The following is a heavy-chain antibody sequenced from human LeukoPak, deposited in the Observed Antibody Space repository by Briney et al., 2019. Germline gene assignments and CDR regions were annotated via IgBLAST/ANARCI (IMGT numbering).Heavy chain of an antibody. V-gene: IGHV3-48*01. Sequence: PGGSLRLSCAASGFTFSSYTMNWVRQAPGKGLEWVSYISSGGSTIYYADSVKGRFTISRDYAKNSLYLQMNSLRAEDTAVYYCARGASGPDAFDIWGQGTMVTVSS. CDR3: ARGASGPDAFDI. J-gene: IGHJ3*02. D-gene: IGHD1-26*01. CDR1: GFTFSSYT. CDR2: ISSGGSTI.